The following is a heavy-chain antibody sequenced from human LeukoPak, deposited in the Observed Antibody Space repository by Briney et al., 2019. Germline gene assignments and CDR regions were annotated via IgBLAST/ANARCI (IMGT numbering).Heavy chain of an antibody. J-gene: IGHJ6*02. D-gene: IGHD5-18*01. CDR2: ISSSSSYI. CDR3: ARVSNSYGYYYYGTDV. V-gene: IGHV3-21*01. CDR1: GFTFSSYS. Sequence: GGSLRLSCAASGFTFSSYSMNWVRQAPGKGLEWVSSISSSSSYIYYADSVKGRFTISRDNAKNSLYLQMNSLRAEDTAVYYCARVSNSYGYYYYGTDVWGQGTTVTVSS.